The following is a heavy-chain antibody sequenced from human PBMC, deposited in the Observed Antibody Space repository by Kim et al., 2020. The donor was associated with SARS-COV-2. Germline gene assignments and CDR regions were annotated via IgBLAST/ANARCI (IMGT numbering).Heavy chain of an antibody. CDR3: AKGSWGYSSLRGMDV. CDR2: ISYDGSNK. CDR1: GFTFSSYG. Sequence: GGSLRLSCAASGFTFSSYGMHWVRQAPGKGLEWVAVISYDGSNKYYADSVKGRFTISRDNSKNTLYLQMNSLRAEDTAVYYCAKGSWGYSSLRGMDVWG. V-gene: IGHV3-30*18. D-gene: IGHD6-13*01. J-gene: IGHJ6*02.